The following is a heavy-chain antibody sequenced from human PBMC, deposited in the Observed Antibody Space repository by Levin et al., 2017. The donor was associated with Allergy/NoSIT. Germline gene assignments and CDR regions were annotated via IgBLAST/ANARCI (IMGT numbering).Heavy chain of an antibody. CDR1: GFTFSNYW. V-gene: IGHV3-7*01. CDR3: ARGPSTVTTKYYFDY. Sequence: PGESLKISCAASGFTFSNYWMSWVRQAPGKGLEWVANIKQDGREKSYVDSVKGRFTISRDNANNSLYLQMNSLRAEDTAVYYCARGPSTVTTKYYFDYWGQGTLVTVSS. D-gene: IGHD4-17*01. J-gene: IGHJ4*02. CDR2: IKQDGREK.